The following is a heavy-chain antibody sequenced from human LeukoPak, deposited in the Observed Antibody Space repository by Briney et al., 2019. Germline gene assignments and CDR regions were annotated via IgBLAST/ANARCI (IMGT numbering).Heavy chain of an antibody. CDR2: IYYSGST. J-gene: IGHJ5*02. V-gene: IGHV4-39*07. D-gene: IGHD3-10*01. CDR1: GGSISSSSYY. CDR3: AREVYYYGSGSEDWFDP. Sequence: SETLSLTCTVSGGSISSSSYYWGWIRQPPGKGLEWIGSIYYSGSTYYNPSLKSRVTISVDTSKNQFSLKLSSVTAADTAVYYCAREVYYYGSGSEDWFDPWGQGTLVTVSS.